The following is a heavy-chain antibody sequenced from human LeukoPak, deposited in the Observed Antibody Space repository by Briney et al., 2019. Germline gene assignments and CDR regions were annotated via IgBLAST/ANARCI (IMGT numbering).Heavy chain of an antibody. CDR1: GGTFSSYA. Sequence: GASVKVSCKASGGTFSSYAISWVRQAPGQGLEWMGGIIPIFGTANYAQKFQGRVTITADESTSTAYMELSSLRSEDTAVYYCARGYNYGDSSGYLRLDHWGQGTLVTVSS. CDR2: IIPIFGTA. CDR3: ARGYNYGDSSGYLRLDH. J-gene: IGHJ4*02. D-gene: IGHD3-22*01. V-gene: IGHV1-69*13.